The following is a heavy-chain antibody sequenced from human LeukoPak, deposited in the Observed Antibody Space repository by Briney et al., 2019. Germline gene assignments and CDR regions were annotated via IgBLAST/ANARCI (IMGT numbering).Heavy chain of an antibody. V-gene: IGHV3-23*01. CDR3: AKGGESIAAAGTFFDY. Sequence: GGSLRLSCAASGFTFSRYAMSWVCQAPGKGLEWVSTISGSAGSTYYADSVKGRFTISRDNSKNTLYLQMNSLRAEDTAVYYCAKGGESIAAAGTFFDYWGQGTLVTVSS. CDR1: GFTFSRYA. CDR2: ISGSAGST. D-gene: IGHD6-13*01. J-gene: IGHJ4*02.